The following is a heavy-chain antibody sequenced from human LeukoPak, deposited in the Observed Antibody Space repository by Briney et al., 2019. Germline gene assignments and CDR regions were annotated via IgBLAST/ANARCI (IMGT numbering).Heavy chain of an antibody. V-gene: IGHV3-30-3*01. CDR2: ISYDGSNK. D-gene: IGHD3-22*01. CDR1: GFTFSSYA. J-gene: IGHJ4*02. CDR3: ARRRGLYYDSSGYYPYPS. Sequence: QPGGSLRLSCAASGFTFSSYAMHWVRKAPGKGLEWVAVISYDGSNKYYADSVKGRFTISRDNSKNTLYLQMNSLRAEDTAVYYCARRRGLYYDSSGYYPYPSWGQGTLVTVSS.